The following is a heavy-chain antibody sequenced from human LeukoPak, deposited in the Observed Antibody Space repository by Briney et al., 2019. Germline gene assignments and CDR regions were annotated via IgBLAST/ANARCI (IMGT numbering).Heavy chain of an antibody. CDR2: INAGNGNT. V-gene: IGHV1-3*01. D-gene: IGHD4-23*01. J-gene: IGHJ4*02. CDR1: GYTFTSYA. Sequence: GASVKVSCKASGYTFTSYAMHWVRQAPGQRLEWMGWINAGNGNTKYSQKFQGRVTITRDTSASTAYMELSSLRSEDTAVYYCARDLIDGYGGKVPIFDYWGQGTLVTVSS. CDR3: ARDLIDGYGGKVPIFDY.